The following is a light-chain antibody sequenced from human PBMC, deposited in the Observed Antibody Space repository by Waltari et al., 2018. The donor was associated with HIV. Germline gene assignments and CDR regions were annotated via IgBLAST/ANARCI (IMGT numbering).Light chain of an antibody. J-gene: IGLJ3*02. CDR1: GSDAVSENR. CDR2: EVS. Sequence: ALTQPAPVSGSPGQSLTIPRTGTGSDAVSENRSPWYQQHPGKAPKLMIYEVSKRPSGVSNRFSGSKSGNTASLTISGLQAEDEADYYCCSYAGSSTLFGGGTKLTVL. V-gene: IGLV2-23*02. CDR3: CSYAGSSTL.